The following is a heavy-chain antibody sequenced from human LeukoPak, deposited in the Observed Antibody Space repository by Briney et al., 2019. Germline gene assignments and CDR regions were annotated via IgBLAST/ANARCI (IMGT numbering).Heavy chain of an antibody. CDR1: GGTFSSYA. Sequence: ASVKVSCKASGGTFSSYAISWVRQAPGQGLEWMGRIIPILGIANYAQKFQGRVTITADKSTSTAYMELSSLRSEDTAVYYCARGPRASSSWDYWGQGTLVTVYS. CDR2: IIPILGIA. D-gene: IGHD6-6*01. J-gene: IGHJ4*02. CDR3: ARGPRASSSWDY. V-gene: IGHV1-69*04.